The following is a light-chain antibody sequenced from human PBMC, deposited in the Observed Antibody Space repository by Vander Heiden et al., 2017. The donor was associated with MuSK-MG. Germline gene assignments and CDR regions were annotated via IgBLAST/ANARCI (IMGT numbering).Light chain of an antibody. V-gene: IGLV7-46*01. CDR2: DTS. CDR3: VLSYSAVWV. Sequence: AVVTQEPPLPVSPGGTVTLTCGSSTGTVTSGHFPYWFEQKPSLAPRTLIYDTSSDHAWTPARFSGSLLGGKAALTLSGAQPEDEADYYGVLSYSAVWVFGGGTKLTVL. J-gene: IGLJ3*02. CDR1: TGTVTSGHF.